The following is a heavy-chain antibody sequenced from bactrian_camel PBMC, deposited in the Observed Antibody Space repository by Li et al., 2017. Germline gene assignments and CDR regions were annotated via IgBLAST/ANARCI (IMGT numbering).Heavy chain of an antibody. Sequence: DVQLVESGGGSVQAGGSLRLSCAASGFTYSSDYNSGCMGWFRQAPGKEREGVAVIYIGGATTHYAASVKGRFAISQDNAKNTVYLQMNNLKPEDTGVYYCAAGPFAPKSYSWDRLSEYNYWGQGTQVTVS. J-gene: IGHJ4*01. D-gene: IGHD1*01. CDR2: IYIGGATT. CDR1: GFTYSSDY. CDR3: AAGPFAPKSYSWDRLSEYNY. V-gene: IGHV3S40*01.